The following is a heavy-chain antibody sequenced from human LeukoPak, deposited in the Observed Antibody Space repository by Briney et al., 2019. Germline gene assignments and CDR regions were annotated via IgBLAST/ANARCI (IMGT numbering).Heavy chain of an antibody. J-gene: IGHJ4*02. CDR2: ISGSGGST. D-gene: IGHD5-18*01. V-gene: IGHV3-23*01. Sequence: AGGSLRLSCAASGFTFSRYAMNWVRQAPGKGLEWVSAISGSGGSTYYADSVKGRFTISRDNSKNTLYLQMNSLRAEDTAVYYCARDREKKYSYDPWNWGQGTLVTVSS. CDR1: GFTFSRYA. CDR3: ARDREKKYSYDPWN.